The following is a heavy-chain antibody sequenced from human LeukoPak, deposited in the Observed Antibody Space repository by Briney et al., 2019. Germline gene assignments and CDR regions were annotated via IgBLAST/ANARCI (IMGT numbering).Heavy chain of an antibody. CDR3: ARGRTLRGSYRKIDY. J-gene: IGHJ4*02. V-gene: IGHV3-48*02. CDR2: ISSSSTI. Sequence: GGSLRLSCAASGFTFSSYSMNWVRQAPGKGLEWVSYISSSSTIYYADSVKGRFTISSDNAKNSLYLQMNSLRDEDTAVYYCARGRTLRGSYRKIDYWGQGTLVTVSS. D-gene: IGHD3-16*02. CDR1: GFTFSSYS.